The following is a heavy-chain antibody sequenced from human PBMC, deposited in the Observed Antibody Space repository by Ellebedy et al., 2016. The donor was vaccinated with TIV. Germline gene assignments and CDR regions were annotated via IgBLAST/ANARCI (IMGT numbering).Heavy chain of an antibody. D-gene: IGHD3-10*01. CDR2: INPSGGST. CDR3: AREATMVRGVPLFDY. Sequence: AASVKVSCKASGYTFTSYYMHWVRQAPGQGLEWMGIINPSGGSTSYEQKVQGRVTMTRDTSTSTVYMELSSLRSEDTAVYYCAREATMVRGVPLFDYWGQGTLVTVSA. J-gene: IGHJ4*02. CDR1: GYTFTSYY. V-gene: IGHV1-46*01.